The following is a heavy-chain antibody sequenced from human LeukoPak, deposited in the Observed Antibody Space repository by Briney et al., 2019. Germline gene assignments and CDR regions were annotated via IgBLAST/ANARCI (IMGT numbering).Heavy chain of an antibody. J-gene: IGHJ5*02. D-gene: IGHD2-2*01. CDR1: GFTFSSYG. CDR2: ISYDVGNK. Sequence: PGRSLRLSCAPSGFTFSSYGMHWVRQAPGKGLEWVTVISYDVGNKYYADSVKGRFTISRDNAKNSLYLQMNSLRAEDTAVYYCARARGVVPAVYPFDPWGQGTLVTVSS. CDR3: ARARGVVPAVYPFDP. V-gene: IGHV3-30*03.